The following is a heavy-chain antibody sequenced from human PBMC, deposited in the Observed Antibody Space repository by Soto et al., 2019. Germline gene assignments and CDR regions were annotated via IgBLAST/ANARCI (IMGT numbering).Heavy chain of an antibody. V-gene: IGHV4-39*01. CDR2: IYYSGST. Sequence: PSETLSLTCTVSGGSIGSSSYYWGWIRQPPGKGLEWIGSIYYSGSTYYNPSLKSRVTISVDTSKNQFSLKLSSVTAADTAVYYCARRGSSWYGVLDYWGQGTLVTVSS. J-gene: IGHJ4*02. CDR1: GGSIGSSSYY. D-gene: IGHD6-13*01. CDR3: ARRGSSWYGVLDY.